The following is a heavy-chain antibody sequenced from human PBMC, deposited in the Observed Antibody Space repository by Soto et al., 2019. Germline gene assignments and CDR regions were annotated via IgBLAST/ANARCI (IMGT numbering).Heavy chain of an antibody. CDR3: ARAEYSMNV. CDR1: SRCFSGYY. V-gene: IGHV4-34*01. Sequence: SETLSLTCAVYSRCFSGYYWSGIRQPPGKRREWLGEISHRGRTNINPYLKSRVTISADRSKSRFSLKLSSVTGADTAVYYCARAEYSMNVWRQGITVTVSS. CDR2: ISHRGRT. J-gene: IGHJ6*02.